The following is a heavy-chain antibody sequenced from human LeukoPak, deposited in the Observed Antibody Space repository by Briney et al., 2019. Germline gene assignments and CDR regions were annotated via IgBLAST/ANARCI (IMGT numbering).Heavy chain of an antibody. J-gene: IGHJ2*01. CDR1: GGSINGYY. Sequence: SETLSLTCTVSGGSINGYYWSWIRQPPGEGLEWIGNIYYSGTTSYNPSLESRVIILVDMSKNQFSLKLRSVTAADTAVYYCARDFLPPHYTATIRPDWYFDLWGRGSLVTVSS. V-gene: IGHV4-59*01. CDR3: ARDFLPPHYTATIRPDWYFDL. D-gene: IGHD5-12*01. CDR2: IYYSGTT.